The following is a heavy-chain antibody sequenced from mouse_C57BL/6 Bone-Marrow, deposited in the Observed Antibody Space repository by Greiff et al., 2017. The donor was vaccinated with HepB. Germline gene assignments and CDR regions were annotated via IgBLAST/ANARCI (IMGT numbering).Heavy chain of an antibody. V-gene: IGHV14-3*01. CDR2: IDPANGNT. CDR1: GFNIKNTY. J-gene: IGHJ4*01. Sequence: EVQLQQSVAELVRPGASVKLSCTASGFNIKNTYMHWVKQRPEQGLEWIGRIDPANGNTKYAPKFQGKATITADTSSNTAYLRLGSLTSEDTAIYYWDYYGSSYGYYAMDYWGQGTSVTVSS. CDR3: DYYGSSYGYYAMDY. D-gene: IGHD1-1*01.